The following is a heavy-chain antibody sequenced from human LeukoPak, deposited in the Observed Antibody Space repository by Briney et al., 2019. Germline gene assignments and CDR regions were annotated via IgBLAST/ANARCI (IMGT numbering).Heavy chain of an antibody. CDR3: ASSVYDSSAYDY. CDR2: INHSGST. CDR1: GGSFSGYY. J-gene: IGHJ4*02. Sequence: PSATLSLTCAVYGGSFSGYYWSWIRQPPGKGLEWIGEINHSGSTNYNPSLKSRVTISVDTSKNQFSLKLSSVTAADTAVYYWASSVYDSSAYDYWGQGTLVTVSS. V-gene: IGHV4-34*01. D-gene: IGHD3-22*01.